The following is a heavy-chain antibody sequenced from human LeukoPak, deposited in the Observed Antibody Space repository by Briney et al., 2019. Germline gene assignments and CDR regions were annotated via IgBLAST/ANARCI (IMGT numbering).Heavy chain of an antibody. CDR3: ARGTTMVRGVPTVFDY. CDR2: INHSGST. CDR1: GGSFSGYY. Sequence: SETLSLTCAVYGGSFSGYYWSWIRQPPGKGLEWIGEINHSGSTNYNPSLKSRVTISVDTSKNQFSLKLSSVTAADTAVYYCARGTTMVRGVPTVFDYWGQGTLVTVSS. D-gene: IGHD3-10*01. V-gene: IGHV4-34*01. J-gene: IGHJ4*02.